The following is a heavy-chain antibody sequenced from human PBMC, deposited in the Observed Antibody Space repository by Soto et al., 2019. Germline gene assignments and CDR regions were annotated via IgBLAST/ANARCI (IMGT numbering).Heavy chain of an antibody. Sequence: TLSLPCTVSGGSISSGCYYWSWIRQHPGKGLEWSVYIYYSGITYYSPSLKSRVTISVDTSKKQFSLKLSSVTAADTAVYHCARGIYYYDSSGYDNNKWFDTWGQGTLVTVSS. CDR3: ARGIYYYDSSGYDNNKWFDT. J-gene: IGHJ5*02. CDR2: IYYSGIT. CDR1: GGSISSGCYY. D-gene: IGHD3-22*01. V-gene: IGHV4-31*03.